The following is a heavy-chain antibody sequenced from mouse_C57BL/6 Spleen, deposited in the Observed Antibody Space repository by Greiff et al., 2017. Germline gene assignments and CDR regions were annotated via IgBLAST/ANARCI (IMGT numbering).Heavy chain of an antibody. J-gene: IGHJ2*01. CDR1: GYTFTSYW. Sequence: QVQLQQPGAELVMPGASVKLSCKASGYTFTSYWMHWVKQRPGQGLEWIGELDPSDSYTNYNQKFKGKFTLTVDKSSSTAYMQLSSLTSEDSAVYYCAISITTVVATRGVYFDYWGQGTTLTVSS. CDR2: LDPSDSYT. D-gene: IGHD1-1*01. V-gene: IGHV1-69*01. CDR3: AISITTVVATRGVYFDY.